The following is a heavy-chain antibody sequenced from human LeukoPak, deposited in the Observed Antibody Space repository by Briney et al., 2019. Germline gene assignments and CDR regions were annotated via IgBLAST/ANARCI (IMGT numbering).Heavy chain of an antibody. CDR3: ARAYGGYSGYELIAY. D-gene: IGHD5-12*01. J-gene: IGHJ4*02. Sequence: ERSLRLSCAASGFNFRTYGMHWVRQAPGKGLEWVAAISYDGGKKYYTDSVKGRFTISRDNSKNTLYLQMNSLRAEDTAAYYCARAYGGYSGYELIAYWGQGTLVTVSS. CDR1: GFNFRTYG. V-gene: IGHV3-30*03. CDR2: ISYDGGKK.